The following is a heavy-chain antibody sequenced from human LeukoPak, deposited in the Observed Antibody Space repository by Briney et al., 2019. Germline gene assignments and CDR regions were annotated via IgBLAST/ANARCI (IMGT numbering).Heavy chain of an antibody. J-gene: IGHJ3*02. CDR3: ARQWLVQGTGAFDI. CDR1: GGSISSSSYY. D-gene: IGHD6-19*01. V-gene: IGHV4-39*07. CDR2: IYYSGST. Sequence: PSETLSLTCTVSGGSISSSSYYWGWIRQPPGKGLEWIGSIYYSGSTYYNPSLKSRVTISVDTSKNQFSLKLSSVTAADTAVYYCARQWLVQGTGAFDIWGQGTMVTVSS.